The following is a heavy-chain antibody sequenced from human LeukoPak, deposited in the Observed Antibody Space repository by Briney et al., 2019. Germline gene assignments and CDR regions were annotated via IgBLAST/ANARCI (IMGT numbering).Heavy chain of an antibody. D-gene: IGHD5-18*01. CDR1: GFTFSNYA. V-gene: IGHV3-23*01. CDR2: IVKSGGST. CDR3: AKDRAGYSYGMFDS. J-gene: IGHJ4*02. Sequence: GGSLRLSCVASGFTFSNYAMSWVRQAPGKGLGWVSGIVKSGGSTYDAEGVRGRLTTSRDNSKKPVYLQMSSLRGDDTAIYYCAKDRAGYSYGMFDSWGQGTLVTVSS.